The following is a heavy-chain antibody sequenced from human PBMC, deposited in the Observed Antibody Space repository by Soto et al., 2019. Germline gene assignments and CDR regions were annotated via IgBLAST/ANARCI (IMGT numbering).Heavy chain of an antibody. J-gene: IGHJ5*02. CDR1: GDSMSSGGYY. CDR2: TFYSGSA. D-gene: IGHD3-3*01. Sequence: SETLSLTCIVSGDSMSSGGYYWSWIRQHPGKGLEWIGYTFYSGSAFYNPSLKGRVTISVETSKNRFSLRLNSVTAADTAVYFCARDMSRYHSWSGYVSTTNWFDPWGQGALVTVSS. V-gene: IGHV4-31*03. CDR3: ARDMSRYHSWSGYVSTTNWFDP.